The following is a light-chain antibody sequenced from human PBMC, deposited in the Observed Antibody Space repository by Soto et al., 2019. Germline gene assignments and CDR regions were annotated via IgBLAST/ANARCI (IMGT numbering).Light chain of an antibody. V-gene: IGKV1-5*03. CDR3: QQYSGVWT. CDR2: MVS. CDR1: QSISSW. Sequence: DIQMTQSPSTLSASVGDSITITCRASQSISSWLAWYQQKPGKAPKLLIYMVSTLESGVPSRFSGSGSGTEFTLTIFSLQPDDFATYYCQQYSGVWTFGQGTKVEIK. J-gene: IGKJ1*01.